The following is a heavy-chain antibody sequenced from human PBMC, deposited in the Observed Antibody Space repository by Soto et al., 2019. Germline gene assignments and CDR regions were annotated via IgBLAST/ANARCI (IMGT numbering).Heavy chain of an antibody. Sequence: ASVKVSCKASGGTFSSYAISWVRQAPGQGLEWMGGIIPIFGTANYAQKFQGRVTITADESTSTAYMELSSLRSEDTAVYYCARGPPYKDTAMAPFDYWGQGTLVTAPQ. CDR2: IIPIFGTA. CDR3: ARGPPYKDTAMAPFDY. D-gene: IGHD5-18*01. J-gene: IGHJ4*02. CDR1: GGTFSSYA. V-gene: IGHV1-69*13.